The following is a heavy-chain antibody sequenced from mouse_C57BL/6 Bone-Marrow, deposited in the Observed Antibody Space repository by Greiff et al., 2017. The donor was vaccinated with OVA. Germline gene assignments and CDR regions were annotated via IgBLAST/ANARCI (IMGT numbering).Heavy chain of an antibody. CDR2: INPNNGGT. CDR1: GYTFTDYY. Sequence: EVQLQQSGPELVKPGASVKISCKASGYTFTDYYMNWVKQSHGKSLEWIGDINPNNGGTSYNQKFKGKATLTVDKSSSTAYMERRSLTSEDSAVYYWARWGDPLMDYWGQGTSVTVSS. V-gene: IGHV1-26*01. CDR3: ARWGDPLMDY. J-gene: IGHJ4*01.